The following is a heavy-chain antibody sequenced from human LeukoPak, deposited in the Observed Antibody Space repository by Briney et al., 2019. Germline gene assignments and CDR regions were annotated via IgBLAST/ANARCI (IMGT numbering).Heavy chain of an antibody. CDR1: GYTFTNFG. D-gene: IGHD3-16*02. CDR2: ISAYNGNT. CDR3: ARGSDDYVWGSYRSPSPFDY. V-gene: IGHV1-18*01. J-gene: IGHJ4*02. Sequence: AAVKVSCKASGYTFTNFGISWVRQAPGEGLEWMGWISAYNGNTNYAQKLQGRVTMTTDTSTSTAYMELRSLRSDDTAVYYCARGSDDYVWGSYRSPSPFDYWGQGTLVTVSS.